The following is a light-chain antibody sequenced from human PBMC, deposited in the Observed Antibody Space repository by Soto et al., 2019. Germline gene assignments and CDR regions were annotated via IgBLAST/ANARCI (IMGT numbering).Light chain of an antibody. CDR3: QQYDSVFP. V-gene: IGKV1-33*01. J-gene: IGKJ5*01. CDR2: GAS. CDR1: QDITNY. Sequence: IQMTQSPSSLSASVGDRVTITCQASQDITNYLNWYQQKPGKAPNLLIYGASNLETGVPSRFSGSGSGTDFTFTISSLQAEDIGTYFCQQYDSVFPFGQGTLLAIK.